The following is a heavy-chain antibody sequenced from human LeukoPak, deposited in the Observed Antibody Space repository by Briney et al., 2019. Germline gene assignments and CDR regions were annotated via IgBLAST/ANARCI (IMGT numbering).Heavy chain of an antibody. CDR3: ARGRDVLLWFGGDAFDI. CDR1: GDSVSSNSAA. CDR2: TYYRSKWYN. Sequence: SQTLSLTCAISGDSVSSNSAAWNWIRQSPSRGLEWLGRTYYRSKWYNDYAVSVKSRITINPDTSKNQFSLQLNSVTPEDTAVYYCARGRDVLLWFGGDAFDIWGQGTMVTVSS. D-gene: IGHD3-10*01. J-gene: IGHJ3*02. V-gene: IGHV6-1*01.